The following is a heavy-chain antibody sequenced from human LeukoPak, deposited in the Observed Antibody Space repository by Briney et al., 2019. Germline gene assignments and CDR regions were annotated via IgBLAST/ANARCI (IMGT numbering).Heavy chain of an antibody. Sequence: SETLSLTCTVSGVSISSGGYYWSWIRQHPGKGLEWIGYIYYSGSTYYNPSLKSRVTISVDTSKNQFSLKLSSVTAADTAVYYCARVHLEPGKFDYWGQGTLVTVSS. CDR1: GVSISSGGYY. CDR3: ARVHLEPGKFDY. D-gene: IGHD1-1*01. J-gene: IGHJ4*02. V-gene: IGHV4-31*03. CDR2: IYYSGST.